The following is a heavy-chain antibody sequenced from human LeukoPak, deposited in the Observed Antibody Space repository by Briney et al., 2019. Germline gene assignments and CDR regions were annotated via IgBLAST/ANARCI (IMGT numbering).Heavy chain of an antibody. CDR3: ATLRGASTAVFDS. Sequence: RPSETLSLTCTVSGGSISYDYWSWIRQSPGKRLEWIGYIHYSGATNYSPSLKSRVTISVDTSQNQCSLKLSSVTAADTALYYCATLRGASTAVFDSWGQGALVTVSS. J-gene: IGHJ4*02. CDR2: IHYSGAT. CDR1: GGSISYDY. D-gene: IGHD2-21*02. V-gene: IGHV4-59*08.